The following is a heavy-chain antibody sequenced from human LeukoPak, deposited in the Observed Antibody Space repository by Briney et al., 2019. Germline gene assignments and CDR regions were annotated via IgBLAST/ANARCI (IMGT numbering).Heavy chain of an antibody. D-gene: IGHD3-22*01. CDR2: ISSSGSTI. CDR3: ARNYDSSCYYYGGGGYYFDY. J-gene: IGHJ4*02. V-gene: IGHV3-11*01. Sequence: PGGSLRLSCAASGFTFSDYYMSWIRQAPGKGLEWVSYISSSGSTIYYADSVKGRFTISRDNAKNSLYLQMNSLRAEDTAVYYCARNYDSSCYYYGGGGYYFDYWGQGTLVTVSS. CDR1: GFTFSDYY.